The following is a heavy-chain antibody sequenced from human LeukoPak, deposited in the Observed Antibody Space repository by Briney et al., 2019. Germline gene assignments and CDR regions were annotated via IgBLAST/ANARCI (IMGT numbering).Heavy chain of an antibody. D-gene: IGHD1-26*01. Sequence: GGSLRLSCAASGFTVSSNYMSWVRQAPGKGLEWVSVIYSGGSTYYADSVKGRFTISRDNSKNTLYLQMNSLRVEDTAVYYCAKSSDGGSYRSYYFDYWGQGTLLTVSS. CDR3: AKSSDGGSYRSYYFDY. J-gene: IGHJ4*02. V-gene: IGHV3-53*01. CDR1: GFTVSSNY. CDR2: IYSGGST.